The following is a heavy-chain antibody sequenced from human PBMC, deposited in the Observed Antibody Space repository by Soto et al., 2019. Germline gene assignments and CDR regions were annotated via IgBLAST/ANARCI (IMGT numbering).Heavy chain of an antibody. D-gene: IGHD3-9*01. CDR3: AKEDWRDGHYCGMGV. CDR1: GYTFTRYD. CDR2: MNPNSGNT. V-gene: IGHV1-8*01. Sequence: ASVKVSCKASGYTFTRYDINWVRQATGQGLEWMGWMNPNSGNTGCAQKFQGRVTMTRNTSISTAYMELSSLRSEDTAVYYCAKEDWRDGHYCGMGVWGQGTTVTVSS. J-gene: IGHJ6*02.